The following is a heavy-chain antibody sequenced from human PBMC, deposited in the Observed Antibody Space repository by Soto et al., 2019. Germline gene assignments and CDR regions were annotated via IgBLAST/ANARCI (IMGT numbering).Heavy chain of an antibody. CDR1: GFTFSSYA. D-gene: IGHD3-10*01. CDR3: AKVPELLWFGELFYFDY. CDR2: ISGSGGST. V-gene: IGHV3-23*01. Sequence: GGSLRLSCAASGFTFSSYAMSWVRQAPGKGLEWVSAISGSGGSTYYADSVKGRFTISRDNSKNTLYLQMNSLRAEDTAVYYCAKVPELLWFGELFYFDYWGQGTLVTVSS. J-gene: IGHJ4*02.